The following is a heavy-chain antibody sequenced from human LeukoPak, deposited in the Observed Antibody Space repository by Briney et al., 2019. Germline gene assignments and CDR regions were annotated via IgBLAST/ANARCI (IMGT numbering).Heavy chain of an antibody. CDR1: GGSISSYY. CDR3: ARDGWYSSSSGWFDP. D-gene: IGHD6-6*01. Sequence: SETLSLTCTVSGGSISSYYWSWIRQAPGKGLEWIGYIYYSGSTNYNPSLKSRVTMSVDTSKNQFSLKLSSVTAADTAVYYCARDGWYSSSSGWFDPWGQGTLVTVSS. V-gene: IGHV4-59*12. CDR2: IYYSGST. J-gene: IGHJ5*02.